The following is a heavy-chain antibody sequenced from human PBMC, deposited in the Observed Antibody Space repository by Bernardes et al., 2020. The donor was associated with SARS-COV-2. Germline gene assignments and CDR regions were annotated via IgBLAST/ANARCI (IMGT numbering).Heavy chain of an antibody. V-gene: IGHV3-74*01. Sequence: AGSLRLSCAASGFTLSSYWMHWVRQAPGKGLMWVARINSDGSNTRYADSVMGRFTISRDNAKNTLFLQMNSLRVEDTATYYCEVNYYYGMDVWGQGTTVTVSS. CDR2: INSDGSNT. CDR3: EVNYYYGMDV. D-gene: IGHD3-10*01. J-gene: IGHJ6*02. CDR1: GFTLSSYW.